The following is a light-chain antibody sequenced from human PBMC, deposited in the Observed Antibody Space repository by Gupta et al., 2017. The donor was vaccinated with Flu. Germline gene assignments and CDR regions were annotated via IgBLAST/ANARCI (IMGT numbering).Light chain of an antibody. CDR3: QQYDNLPLT. V-gene: IGKV1-33*01. CDR1: QDITNY. CDR2: DAS. J-gene: IGKJ4*01. Sequence: DIQMTQSPSSLSASVGDRVTITCQASQDITNYLHWYQQKPGKAPQLLIYDASTLETWVPSRFSGSGFGTDFTFTISSLQPEDIATYYCQQYDNLPLTFGGGTKVEI.